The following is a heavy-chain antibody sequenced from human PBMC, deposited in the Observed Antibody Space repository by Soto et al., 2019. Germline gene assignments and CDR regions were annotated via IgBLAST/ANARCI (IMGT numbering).Heavy chain of an antibody. CDR2: ISYDGSNK. Sequence: GGSLRLSCAASGFTFSSHGMHWGRQAPGKGLEWVAVISYDGSNKYYADSVKGRFTISRDNSRNTLYLQMNSLRADDTAVYYCAKAGVVAATWNWFDPWGQGTPVTVSS. J-gene: IGHJ5*02. D-gene: IGHD2-15*01. CDR3: AKAGVVAATWNWFDP. V-gene: IGHV3-30*18. CDR1: GFTFSSHG.